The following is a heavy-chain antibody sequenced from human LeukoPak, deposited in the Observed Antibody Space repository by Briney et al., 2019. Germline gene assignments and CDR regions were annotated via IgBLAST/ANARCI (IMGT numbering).Heavy chain of an antibody. Sequence: PSQTLSLTRTVSGGSISSGSYYWSWIRQPAGKGLEWIGRIYTSGSTNYNPSLKSRVTISVDTSKNQFSLKLSSVTAADTAVYYCARDSSTSHWGQGTLVTVSS. J-gene: IGHJ4*02. CDR3: ARDSSTSH. D-gene: IGHD2-2*01. V-gene: IGHV4-61*02. CDR1: GGSISSGSYY. CDR2: IYTSGST.